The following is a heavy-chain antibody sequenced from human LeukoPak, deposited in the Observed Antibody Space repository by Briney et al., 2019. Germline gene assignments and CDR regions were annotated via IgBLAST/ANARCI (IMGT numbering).Heavy chain of an antibody. CDR3: ARVDTWNDVSYYFDY. Sequence: PGGSLRLSCAASGFTVSSNYMRWVRQAPGKGLEWVSVIYSGGSTYYADSVKGRFTISRDNSKNTLYLQMNSLRAEDTAVYYCARVDTWNDVSYYFDYWGQGTLVTVSS. CDR1: GFTVSSNY. J-gene: IGHJ4*02. CDR2: IYSGGST. V-gene: IGHV3-53*01. D-gene: IGHD1-20*01.